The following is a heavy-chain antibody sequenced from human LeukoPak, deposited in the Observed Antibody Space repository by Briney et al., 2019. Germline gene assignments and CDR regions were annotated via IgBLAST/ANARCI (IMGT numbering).Heavy chain of an antibody. CDR3: ARDTPQHLKRYDY. D-gene: IGHD6-13*01. CDR2: INTHNGNT. Sequence: ASVKVSCKASGYNFDKFGIAWVRQAPGQGLEWMGWINTHNGNTKYAQQYQGRVTMTTDTSTSTAYVELRSLRSDDTAVYFCARDTPQHLKRYDYWGQGTQVTVSS. V-gene: IGHV1-18*01. CDR1: GYNFDKFG. J-gene: IGHJ4*02.